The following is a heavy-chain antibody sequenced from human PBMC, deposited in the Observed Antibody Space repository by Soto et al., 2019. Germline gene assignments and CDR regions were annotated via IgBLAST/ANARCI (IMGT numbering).Heavy chain of an antibody. CDR1: GGSFSGYY. Sequence: QVQLQQWGAGLLKPSETLSLTCAVYGGSFSGYYWSWIRQPPGKGLEWLGEINHSGSTNYNPSLKSRVTISVDTSKNQFSLKLSSVTAADTAVYYCARSGDYIWGSYRLSSSSFDYWGQGTLVTVSS. V-gene: IGHV4-34*01. D-gene: IGHD3-16*02. CDR2: INHSGST. J-gene: IGHJ4*02. CDR3: ARSGDYIWGSYRLSSSSFDY.